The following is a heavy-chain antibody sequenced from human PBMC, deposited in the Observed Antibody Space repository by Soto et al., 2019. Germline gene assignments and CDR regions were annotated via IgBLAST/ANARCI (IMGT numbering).Heavy chain of an antibody. CDR1: GYTFTSYY. D-gene: IGHD6-13*01. CDR3: ARGGIATNYYYYGMDV. V-gene: IGHV1-46*01. CDR2: INHSGGST. J-gene: IGHJ6*02. Sequence: ASVKVSCKASGYTFTSYYMHWVRQAPGQGLEWMGIINHSGGSTSYAQKFQGRATMTRDTSTSTVYMKLSSLRSEDTAVYYCARGGIATNYYYYGMDVWGQGTTVTVSS.